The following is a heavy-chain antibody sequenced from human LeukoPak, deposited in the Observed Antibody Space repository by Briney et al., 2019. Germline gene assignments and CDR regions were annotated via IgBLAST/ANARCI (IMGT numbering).Heavy chain of an antibody. V-gene: IGHV3-30*18. CDR2: MSYDERDK. CDR3: AKGGYSSGWASVGRPYFQH. Sequence: GGSLRLSCAASGFTFSSYGIHWVRQAPGKGLEWVAVMSYDERDKYYADSVKGRFTVSRDNSKNTLYLQMNSLGPEDTAVYYCAKGGYSSGWASVGRPYFQHWGHGTLVTVSS. D-gene: IGHD6-19*01. CDR1: GFTFSSYG. J-gene: IGHJ1*01.